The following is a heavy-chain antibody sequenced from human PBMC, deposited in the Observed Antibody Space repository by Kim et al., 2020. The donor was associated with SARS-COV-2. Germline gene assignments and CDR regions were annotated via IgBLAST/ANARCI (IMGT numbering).Heavy chain of an antibody. V-gene: IGHV1-18*04. CDR3: ARALQGIAVAAPEGY. D-gene: IGHD6-19*01. CDR1: GYTFTSYG. Sequence: ASVKVSCKASGYTFTSYGISWVRQAPGQGLEWMGWISAYNGNTNYAQKLQGRVTMTTDTSTSTAYMELRSLRSDDTAVYYCARALQGIAVAAPEGYWGQGTLVTVSS. J-gene: IGHJ4*02. CDR2: ISAYNGNT.